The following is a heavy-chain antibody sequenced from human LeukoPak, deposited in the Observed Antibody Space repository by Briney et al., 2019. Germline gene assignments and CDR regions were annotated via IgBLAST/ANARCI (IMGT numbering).Heavy chain of an antibody. D-gene: IGHD3-22*01. CDR1: GGTFISYA. CDR3: ARGGYYDSSGYRWFDP. J-gene: IGHJ5*02. V-gene: IGHV1-69*05. Sequence: ASVKVSCKASGGTFISYAISWVRQAPGQGLEWMGGIIPIFGTANYAQKFQGRVTITTDESTSTAYMELSSLRSEDTAVYYCARGGYYDSSGYRWFDPWGQGTLVTVSS. CDR2: IIPIFGTA.